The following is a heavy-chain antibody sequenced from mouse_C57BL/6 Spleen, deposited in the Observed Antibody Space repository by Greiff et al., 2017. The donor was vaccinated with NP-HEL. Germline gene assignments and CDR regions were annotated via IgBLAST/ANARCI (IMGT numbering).Heavy chain of an antibody. CDR1: GYAFSSSW. Sequence: VQLQQSGPELVKPGASVKISCKASGYAFSSSWMNWVKQRPGKGLEWIGRIYPGDGDTNYNGKFKGKATLTADKSSSTAYMQLSSLTSENSAVYFCARKDWRYYLDDWGQGTTLTVSS. CDR2: IYPGDGDT. CDR3: ARKDWRYYLDD. J-gene: IGHJ2*01. V-gene: IGHV1-82*01. D-gene: IGHD4-1*01.